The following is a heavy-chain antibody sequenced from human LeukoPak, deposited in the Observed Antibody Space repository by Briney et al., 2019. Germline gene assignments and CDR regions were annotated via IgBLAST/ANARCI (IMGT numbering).Heavy chain of an antibody. CDR3: ARRTSYYFPY. CDR1: GFTFSSYA. J-gene: IGHJ4*02. Sequence: GGSLRLSCAASGFTFSSYAMSWVYQAPGKGLEWVSTITGSGDSADYADSVKGRFTISRDNAKNTLYLQVNSLRVEDTAVYYCARRTSYYFPYWGQGTLVTVSS. CDR2: ITGSGDSA. V-gene: IGHV3-23*01.